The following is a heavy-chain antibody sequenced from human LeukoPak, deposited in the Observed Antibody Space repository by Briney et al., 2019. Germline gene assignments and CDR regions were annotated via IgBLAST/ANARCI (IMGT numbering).Heavy chain of an antibody. CDR2: IYHSGST. CDR3: ARDNSVGNTAWWFDP. V-gene: IGHV4-4*02. D-gene: IGHD1-26*01. J-gene: IGHJ5*02. Sequence: SETLSLTCAVSGGSISSSNWWSWVRQPPGQGLEWIGEIYHSGSTNYNPSLKSRVTMSVDKSKNQFSLNLSSVTAADTAVYYCARDNSVGNTAWWFDPWGQGTLVTVSS. CDR1: GGSISSSNW.